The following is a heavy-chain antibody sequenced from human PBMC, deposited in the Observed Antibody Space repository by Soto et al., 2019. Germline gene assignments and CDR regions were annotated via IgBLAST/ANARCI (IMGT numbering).Heavy chain of an antibody. Sequence: SETLYLTCTVSGGSISGYFWSCLRQPPGKGLEGIGHTHYSRSTSYTPSLKSRDTMSVDTSKNQFSLKLSSVNAAATAVYYCARDERMVRSVGQDYYGLDVWGQGTTVT. CDR1: GGSISGYF. CDR2: THYSRST. D-gene: IGHD3-10*01. V-gene: IGHV4-59*01. CDR3: ARDERMVRSVGQDYYGLDV. J-gene: IGHJ6*02.